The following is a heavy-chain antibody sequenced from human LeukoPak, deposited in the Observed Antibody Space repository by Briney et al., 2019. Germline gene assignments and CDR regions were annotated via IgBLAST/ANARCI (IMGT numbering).Heavy chain of an antibody. D-gene: IGHD5-12*01. V-gene: IGHV3-11*05. J-gene: IGHJ4*02. CDR1: GFTFSTYW. Sequence: GGSLRLSCAASGFTFSTYWMAWVRQAPGKGLEWVSYISSSSSFTNHADSVKGRFTISRDNAKNSLYLHMNSLRAEDTAVYYCARDGMSDYDYFDYWGQGTLVTVSS. CDR3: ARDGMSDYDYFDY. CDR2: ISSSSSFT.